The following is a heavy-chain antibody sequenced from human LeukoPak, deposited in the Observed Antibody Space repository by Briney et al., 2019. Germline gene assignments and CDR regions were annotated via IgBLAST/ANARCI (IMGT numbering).Heavy chain of an antibody. D-gene: IGHD5-12*01. Sequence: KTGGSLRLSCAASGFTFSSYSMNWVRQAPGKGLEWVSSISSSSSYIYYADSVKGRFTISRDNAKNSLFLQMNSLRAEDTAVYYCASQVVATITESDYWGQGTLDTVSS. J-gene: IGHJ4*02. CDR1: GFTFSSYS. V-gene: IGHV3-21*01. CDR2: ISSSSSYI. CDR3: ASQVVATITESDY.